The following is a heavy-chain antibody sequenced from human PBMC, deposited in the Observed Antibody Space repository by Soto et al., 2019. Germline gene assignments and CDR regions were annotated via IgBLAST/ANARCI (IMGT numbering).Heavy chain of an antibody. D-gene: IGHD4-17*01. CDR2: ISAYNGNT. Sequence: GASVKVSCKASGYTFTSYGISWVRQAPGQGLERMGWISAYNGNTNYAQKLQGRVTMTTDTSTRTAYMELRSLRSDDTAVYYCARGRTATVVIPYFVYWGQGTLVTVSS. CDR1: GYTFTSYG. J-gene: IGHJ4*02. V-gene: IGHV1-18*01. CDR3: ARGRTATVVIPYFVY.